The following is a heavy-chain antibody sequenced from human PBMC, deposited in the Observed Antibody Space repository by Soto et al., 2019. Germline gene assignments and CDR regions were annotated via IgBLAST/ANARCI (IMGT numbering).Heavy chain of an antibody. Sequence: EVQLLESGGGLVQPGGSLRLSCAASGFTFSTNSMTWVRQAPGKGLEWVCGISGGGDSTHYADSVKGRFTISRDKSKNMGYLQLKSLTADDTAVYFCCKWDGYGDQWVQGPVVTVSS. V-gene: IGHV3-23*01. CDR3: CKWDGYGDQ. J-gene: IGHJ5*02. D-gene: IGHD5-12*01. CDR2: ISGGGDST. CDR1: GFTFSTNS.